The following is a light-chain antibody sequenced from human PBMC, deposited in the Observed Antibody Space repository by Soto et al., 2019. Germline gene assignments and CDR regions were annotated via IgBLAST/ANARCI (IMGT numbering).Light chain of an antibody. Sequence: EIVLTQSPATLSLSPGERATLSCRASRSVSSYLAWYQQKPGQAPRLLIYDASNRAKGIPARFSGSGPGTDFTLTISSLEPEDFAVYYCQQRSNWPITFGQGKRLEI. CDR3: QQRSNWPIT. V-gene: IGKV3-11*01. CDR1: RSVSSY. J-gene: IGKJ5*01. CDR2: DAS.